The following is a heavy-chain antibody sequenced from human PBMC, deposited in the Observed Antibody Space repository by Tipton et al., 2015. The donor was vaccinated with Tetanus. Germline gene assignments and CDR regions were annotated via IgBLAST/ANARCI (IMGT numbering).Heavy chain of an antibody. Sequence: LRLSCAVYGGSFSAYYWSWIRQSPGKGLEWIGEINHSGSTTYSPSLKSRVTISVDTPKNQFSLKLTSLTVADTAVYYCARGGSYSYGPRGFDLWGRGTLVTVSS. CDR3: ARGGSYSYGPRGFDL. V-gene: IGHV4-34*01. J-gene: IGHJ2*01. D-gene: IGHD5-18*01. CDR1: GGSFSAYY. CDR2: INHSGST.